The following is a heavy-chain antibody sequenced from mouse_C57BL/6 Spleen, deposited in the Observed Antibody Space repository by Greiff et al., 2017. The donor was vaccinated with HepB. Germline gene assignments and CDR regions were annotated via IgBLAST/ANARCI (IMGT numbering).Heavy chain of an antibody. D-gene: IGHD2-3*01. CDR3: ARCYDGSFAY. Sequence: EVKLQESGPGLVKPSQSLSLTCSVTGYSITSGYYWNWIRQFPGNKLEWMGYISYDGSNNYNPSLKNRISITRDTSKNQFFLKLNSVTTEDTATYYCARCYDGSFAYWGQGTLVTVSA. V-gene: IGHV3-6*01. CDR2: ISYDGSN. J-gene: IGHJ3*01. CDR1: GYSITSGYY.